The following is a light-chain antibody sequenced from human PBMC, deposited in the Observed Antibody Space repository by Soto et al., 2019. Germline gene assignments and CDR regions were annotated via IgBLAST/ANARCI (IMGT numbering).Light chain of an antibody. Sequence: EIVLTQSPGTLSLSPRDRATLSCRASQTVSSGYLAWYQQKPGQAPRLLIYGASSRATGIPDRFSGSGSGTDFSLTISRLEPADFAVYYCQQYGVSRSTFGPGTKVDIK. J-gene: IGKJ3*01. CDR2: GAS. CDR1: QTVSSGY. CDR3: QQYGVSRST. V-gene: IGKV3-20*01.